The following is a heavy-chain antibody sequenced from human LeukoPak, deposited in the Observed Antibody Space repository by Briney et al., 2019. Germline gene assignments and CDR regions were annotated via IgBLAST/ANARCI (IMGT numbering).Heavy chain of an antibody. D-gene: IGHD2-15*01. CDR1: GGSISSGGYY. J-gene: IGHJ4*02. CDR3: ARTYCSGGSCYHYYFDY. Sequence: SETLSLTCTVSGGSISSGGYYWSWIRQHPGKGLEWIGYIYYSGSTYYNPSPKSQVTISVDTSKNQFSLKLSSVTAADTAVYYCARTYCSGGSCYHYYFDYWGQGTLVTVSS. V-gene: IGHV4-31*01. CDR2: IYYSGST.